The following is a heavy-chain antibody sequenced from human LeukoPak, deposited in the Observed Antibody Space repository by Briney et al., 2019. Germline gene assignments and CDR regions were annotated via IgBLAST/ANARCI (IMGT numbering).Heavy chain of an antibody. Sequence: PGGSLRLSCAASGFTFSNFWMSWVRQAPGKGLEWVANIKQDGSEEYYVDSVKGRFTVSRDNAENSLYLQMNSLRAEDTAVYYCARVQYYYGSGTYYNPHFFDCWGHGTLVTVSS. CDR1: GFTFSNFW. D-gene: IGHD3-10*01. CDR2: IKQDGSEE. J-gene: IGHJ4*01. CDR3: ARVQYYYGSGTYYNPHFFDC. V-gene: IGHV3-7*03.